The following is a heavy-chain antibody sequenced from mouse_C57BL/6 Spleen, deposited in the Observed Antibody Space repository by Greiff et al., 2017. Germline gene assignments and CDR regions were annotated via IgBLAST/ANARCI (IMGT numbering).Heavy chain of an antibody. CDR2: FYPGDGDT. Sequence: QVQLQQSGAELVKPGASVKISCKASGYAFSSYWMNWVKQRPGKGLEWIGQFYPGDGDTNYNGKFKGKATLTADKSSSTAYLQLSRLPSDDSAVYICARINYSGYWGQGTTLTVSS. J-gene: IGHJ2*01. CDR1: GYAFSSYW. V-gene: IGHV1-80*01. CDR3: ARINYSGY. D-gene: IGHD2-12*01.